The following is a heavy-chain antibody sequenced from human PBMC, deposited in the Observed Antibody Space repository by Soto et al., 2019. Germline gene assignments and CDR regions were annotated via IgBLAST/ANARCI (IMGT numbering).Heavy chain of an antibody. CDR2: ISTYKGDT. D-gene: IGHD4-17*01. CDR1: GYTFTSYG. J-gene: IGHJ4*02. CDR3: ARANGDYYFDY. Sequence: QVQLVQSGAVVKKPGASVKVSCNASGYTFTSYGISWVRQAPGQGLEWMGWISTYKGDTHYAQKLQGRVTLTTDTSTSTAYMELRSLRSDDTAVYYCARANGDYYFDYWGQGTLVTVST. V-gene: IGHV1-18*01.